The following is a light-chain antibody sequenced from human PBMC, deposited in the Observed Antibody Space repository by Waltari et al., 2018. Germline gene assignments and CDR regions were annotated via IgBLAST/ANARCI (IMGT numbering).Light chain of an antibody. CDR2: AAS. Sequence: DIQMTQSPSSLSASVGDRVTIPCQASQGISNSFAWYQQKPGKAPILLLYAASRLQPGVPSRFRGSGSAPDYTLTVRSLQPEDFATYYSDQYYSTPYTFSQGTKLEIK. J-gene: IGKJ2*01. CDR3: DQYYSTPYT. CDR1: QGISNS. V-gene: IGKV1-NL1*01.